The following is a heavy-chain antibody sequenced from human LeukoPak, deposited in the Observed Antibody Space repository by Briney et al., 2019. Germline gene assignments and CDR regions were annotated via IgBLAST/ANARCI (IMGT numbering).Heavy chain of an antibody. V-gene: IGHV1-18*01. CDR1: GYTFTSYG. D-gene: IGHD6-13*01. CDR2: ISAYNGNT. CDR3: ARDPLGGEQQLYYYYYGMDV. Sequence: GASVKVSCKASGYTFTSYGISWVRQAPGQGLEWMGWISAYNGNTNYAQKLQGRVTMTTDTSTSTAYMELGSLRSDDTAVYYCARDPLGGEQQLYYYYYGMDVWGQGTTVTVSS. J-gene: IGHJ6*02.